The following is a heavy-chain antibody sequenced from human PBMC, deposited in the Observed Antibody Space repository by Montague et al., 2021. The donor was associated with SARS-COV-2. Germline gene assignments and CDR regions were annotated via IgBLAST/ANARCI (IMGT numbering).Heavy chain of an antibody. J-gene: IGHJ6*02. Sequence: SETLSLIYTVSGGSISSYYWSWIRQPPGKGPEWIGYIYYSGSTNYNPSLKSRVTISVDTSKNQFSLKLSSVTAADTAVYYCARDLVAGGMDVWGQGTTVTVSS. CDR1: GGSISSYY. CDR2: IYYSGST. V-gene: IGHV4-59*01. CDR3: ARDLVAGGMDV. D-gene: IGHD2-8*02.